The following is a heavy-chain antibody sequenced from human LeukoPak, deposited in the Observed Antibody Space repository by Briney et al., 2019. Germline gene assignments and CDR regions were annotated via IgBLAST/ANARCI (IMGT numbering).Heavy chain of an antibody. CDR2: IYYSGST. V-gene: IGHV4-39*07. D-gene: IGHD6-13*01. Sequence: SETLSLTCTVSGGSISSSSYYWGWIRQPPGEGLEWIGSIYYSGSTYYNPSLKSRVTISVDTSKNQFSLKLSSVTAADTAVYYCARFIAAAGTSAFDIWGQGTMVTVFS. CDR1: GGSISSSSYY. CDR3: ARFIAAAGTSAFDI. J-gene: IGHJ3*02.